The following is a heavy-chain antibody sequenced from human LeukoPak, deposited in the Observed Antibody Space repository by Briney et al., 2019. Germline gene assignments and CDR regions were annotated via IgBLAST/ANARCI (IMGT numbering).Heavy chain of an antibody. J-gene: IGHJ4*02. V-gene: IGHV3-53*01. Sequence: GGSLRLSCAASGFTVSSNYMSWVRQAPGKGLEWVSVIYNNGNTYYADSAKGRFTISRDNSKNTLYLQMNSLRAEDTAVYYCAREVTGGNPFDYWGQGTLVTVSS. CDR1: GFTVSSNY. CDR2: IYNNGNT. D-gene: IGHD4-23*01. CDR3: AREVTGGNPFDY.